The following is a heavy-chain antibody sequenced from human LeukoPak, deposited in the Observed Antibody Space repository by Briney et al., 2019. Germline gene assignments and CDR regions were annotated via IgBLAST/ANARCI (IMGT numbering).Heavy chain of an antibody. J-gene: IGHJ4*02. D-gene: IGHD3-3*01. CDR2: ITSSNAI. Sequence: GGSLRLSCAASGFTFSSYFMNWVRQAPGKGLEWVSSITSSNAIFYADSVKGRFTISRDNAKASLFLQMNSLRAEDTAFYYCAKAELGVDTFFDYWGQGTLVTVSS. CDR3: AKAELGVDTFFDY. V-gene: IGHV3-69-1*01. CDR1: GFTFSSYF.